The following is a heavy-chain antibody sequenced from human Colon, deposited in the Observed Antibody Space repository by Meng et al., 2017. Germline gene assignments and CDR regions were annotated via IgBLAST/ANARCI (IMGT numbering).Heavy chain of an antibody. CDR1: GFTFSSYG. J-gene: IGHJ6*02. V-gene: IGHV3-33*01. Sequence: GESLKISCAASGFTFSSYGMHWVRQAPGKGLEWVAVIWYDGSNKYYADSVKGRFTISRDNSKNTLYLQMNSLRAEDTAVYYCARQQGYGSGSYYNHYYYGMDVWGQGTTVTVSS. CDR2: IWYDGSNK. CDR3: ARQQGYGSGSYYNHYYYGMDV. D-gene: IGHD3-10*01.